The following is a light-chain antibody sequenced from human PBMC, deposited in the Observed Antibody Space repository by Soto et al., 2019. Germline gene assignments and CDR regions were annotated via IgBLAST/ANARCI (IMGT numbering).Light chain of an antibody. V-gene: IGLV3-1*01. CDR1: KLGDKY. J-gene: IGLJ2*01. Sequence: SYELTQPPSVSVSPGQTASITCSGDKLGDKYACWYQQKPGQSPVLVIYQDSKRPSGIPERFSGSNSGNTAALTISGTQAMGGADYYCQAWDSSTVVFCGGTKLTVL. CDR2: QDS. CDR3: QAWDSSTVV.